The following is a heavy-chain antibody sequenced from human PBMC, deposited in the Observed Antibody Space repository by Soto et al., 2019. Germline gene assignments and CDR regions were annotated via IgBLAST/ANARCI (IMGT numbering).Heavy chain of an antibody. Sequence: QVQLQESGPGLVKPSETLSLTCTVSGGSISSYYWSWIRQPPGKGLEWIGYIYYSGSTNYNPSLKSRVTIAVDTSKNQLSLKLSSVTAADTAVYYCARVKKMVRGVIALGMDVWGQGTTVTVSS. D-gene: IGHD3-10*01. V-gene: IGHV4-59*01. J-gene: IGHJ6*02. CDR2: IYYSGST. CDR1: GGSISSYY. CDR3: ARVKKMVRGVIALGMDV.